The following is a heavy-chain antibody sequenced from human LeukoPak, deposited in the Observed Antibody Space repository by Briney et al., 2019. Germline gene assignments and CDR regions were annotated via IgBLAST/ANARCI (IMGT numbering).Heavy chain of an antibody. V-gene: IGHV3-30*03. D-gene: IGHD5-18*01. Sequence: PGGSLRLSCAASGFTFSRYWMTWVRQAPGKGLEWVAVISYDGNIKYYADSVKGRFTISRDNAKNSLYLQMNSLRDEDTAVYYCARVAEIQLWLRSAFDYWGQGTLVTVSS. J-gene: IGHJ4*02. CDR2: ISYDGNIK. CDR1: GFTFSRYW. CDR3: ARVAEIQLWLRSAFDY.